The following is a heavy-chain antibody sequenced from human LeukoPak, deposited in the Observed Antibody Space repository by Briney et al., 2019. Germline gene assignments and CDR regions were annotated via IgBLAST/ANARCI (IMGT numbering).Heavy chain of an antibody. J-gene: IGHJ5*02. CDR1: GYTFTSYY. V-gene: IGHV1-46*01. CDR3: ARVRGSSYGPDNWFDP. Sequence: GASVKVSCKASGYTFTSYYMHWVRQAPGQGLEWMGIINPSGGSTSYAQKFQGRVTMTRDMSTSTVYMELSSLRSEDTAVYYCARVRGSSYGPDNWFDPWGQGTLVTVSS. D-gene: IGHD5-18*01. CDR2: INPSGGST.